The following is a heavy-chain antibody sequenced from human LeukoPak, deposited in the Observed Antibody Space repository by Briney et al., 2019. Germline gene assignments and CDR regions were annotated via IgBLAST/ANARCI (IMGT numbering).Heavy chain of an antibody. D-gene: IGHD2-2*01. Sequence: ASVKVSCKASGYTFTGYYMHWVRQAPGQGLEWMGWINPNSGGTNYAQKFQGRVTMTRDTSISTAYMELSRLRSDDTAVYYCARTQNREVPDIGFAYWGQGTLVTVSS. CDR3: ARTQNREVPDIGFAY. J-gene: IGHJ4*02. CDR2: INPNSGGT. CDR1: GYTFTGYY. V-gene: IGHV1-2*02.